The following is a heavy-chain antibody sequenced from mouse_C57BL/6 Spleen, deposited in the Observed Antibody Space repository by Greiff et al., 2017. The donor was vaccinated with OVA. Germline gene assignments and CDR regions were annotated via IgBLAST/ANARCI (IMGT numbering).Heavy chain of an antibody. CDR1: GFSFNTYA. V-gene: IGHV10-1*01. CDR2: IRSKSNNYAT. Sequence: EVQLVESGGGLVQPKGSLKLSCAASGFSFNTYAMNWVRQAPGKGLEWVARIRSKSNNYATYSADSVKDRFTISRDDSESMLYLQMNILKTEDTAMYYCVRSNWDVFAYWGQGTLVTVSA. CDR3: VRSNWDVFAY. D-gene: IGHD4-1*01. J-gene: IGHJ3*01.